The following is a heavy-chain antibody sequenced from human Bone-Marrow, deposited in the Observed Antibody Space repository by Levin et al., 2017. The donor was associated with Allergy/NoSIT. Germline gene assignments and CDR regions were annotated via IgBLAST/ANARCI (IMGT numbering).Heavy chain of an antibody. J-gene: IGHJ4*02. CDR2: IYYSGST. CDR3: ARDHLHTVTTPGGYYFDY. CDR1: GGSISSGDYY. Sequence: SETLSLTCTVSGGSISSGDYYWSWIRQPPGKGLEWIGYIYYSGSTYYNPSLKSRVTISVDTSKNQFSLKLSSVTAADTAVYYCARDHLHTVTTPGGYYFDYWGQGTLVTVSS. D-gene: IGHD4-17*01. V-gene: IGHV4-30-4*01.